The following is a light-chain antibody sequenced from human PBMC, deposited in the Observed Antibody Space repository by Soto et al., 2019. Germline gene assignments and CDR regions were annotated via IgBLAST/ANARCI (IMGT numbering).Light chain of an antibody. J-gene: IGKJ1*01. CDR3: QQYVISVT. CDR1: QSVDSSF. V-gene: IGKV3-20*01. CDR2: GAS. Sequence: EIVLTQSPGSLSLSPGERATLSCRASQSVDSSFFAWYQQKPGQAPRLLIYGASTRATGIPDRFSGRGSGTDFTLTISRLEPEDFAVYYCQQYVISVTFGQGTKVEIK.